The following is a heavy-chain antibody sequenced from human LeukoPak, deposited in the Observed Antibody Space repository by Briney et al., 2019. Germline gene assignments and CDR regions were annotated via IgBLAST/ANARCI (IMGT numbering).Heavy chain of an antibody. Sequence: GGSLRLSCAASGFTFSSYSMNWVRQAPGKGLEWVSSISSSSSYIYYADSVKGRFTISRDNAKNSLYLQMSSLRAEDTAVYYYANAPADRVTCQQYYYDSSGYLRCVTLDVWGQGTTVTVSS. V-gene: IGHV3-21*01. D-gene: IGHD3-22*01. CDR2: ISSSSSYI. J-gene: IGHJ6*02. CDR1: GFTFSSYS. CDR3: ANAPADRVTCQQYYYDSSGYLRCVTLDV.